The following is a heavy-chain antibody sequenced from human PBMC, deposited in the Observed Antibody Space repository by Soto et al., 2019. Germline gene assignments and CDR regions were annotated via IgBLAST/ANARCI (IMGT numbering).Heavy chain of an antibody. Sequence: QVQLVESGGGSVKPGGSLRLSCGASGFTLSDFYMSWIRQAPGKGLEWVSCMSSSGATIHYPDSVKGRFTISRDNAMNSLYLQMNSLRAEDTAVYYCARGSSQVDYWGQGTLVTVSS. CDR1: GFTLSDFY. CDR3: ARGSSQVDY. V-gene: IGHV3-11*01. CDR2: MSSSGATI. J-gene: IGHJ4*02.